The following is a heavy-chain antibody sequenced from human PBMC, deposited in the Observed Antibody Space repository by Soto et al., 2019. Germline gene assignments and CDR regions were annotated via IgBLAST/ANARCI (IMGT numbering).Heavy chain of an antibody. D-gene: IGHD2-8*01. CDR2: IWYDGSNK. V-gene: IGHV3-33*01. CDR1: GFTFSSYG. CDR3: ARESFPGYCTNGVCQAAAFDI. J-gene: IGHJ3*02. Sequence: GGSLRLSCAASGFTFSSYGMHWVRQAPGKGLEWVAVIWYDGSNKYYADSVKGRFTISRDNSKNTLYLQVNSLRAEDTAVYYCARESFPGYCTNGVCQAAAFDIWGQGTMVTVS.